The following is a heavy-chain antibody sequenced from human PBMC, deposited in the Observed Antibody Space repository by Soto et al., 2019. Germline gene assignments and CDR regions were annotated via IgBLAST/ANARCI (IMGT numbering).Heavy chain of an antibody. CDR1: GGTFSSYT. D-gene: IGHD2-15*01. Sequence: GASVKVSCKASGGTFSSYTISWVRQAPGQGLEWMGRIIPILGIANYAQKFQGRVTITADKSTSTAYMELSSLRSEDTAVYYCARAYCSGGSCPEYYYFDYWGQGTLVTVSS. CDR3: ARAYCSGGSCPEYYYFDY. V-gene: IGHV1-69*02. CDR2: IIPILGIA. J-gene: IGHJ4*02.